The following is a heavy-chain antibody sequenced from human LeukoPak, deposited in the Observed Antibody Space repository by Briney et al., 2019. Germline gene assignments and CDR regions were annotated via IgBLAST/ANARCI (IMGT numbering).Heavy chain of an antibody. D-gene: IGHD3-10*01. CDR1: GGTYSYYA. CDR2: IIPMFGSS. Sequence: ASVKVSCKASGGTYSYYAINWVRQAPGQGLEWMGGIIPMFGSSNYTQKFQGRVTFTADTSTNTVYMELSSLRSEDTAVYYCARGGLWFGRGPLGNYYYYMDVWGKGTTVTISS. CDR3: ARGGLWFGRGPLGNYYYYMDV. V-gene: IGHV1-69*06. J-gene: IGHJ6*03.